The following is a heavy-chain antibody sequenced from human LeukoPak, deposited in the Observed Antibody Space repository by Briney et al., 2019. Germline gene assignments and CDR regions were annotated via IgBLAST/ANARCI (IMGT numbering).Heavy chain of an antibody. J-gene: IGHJ4*02. CDR2: ISGSDDSL. Sequence: PGGSLRLSCAASGFTLTTYGMNWVRQAPGKGLEWISSISGSDDSLYYIDSVKGRFTISRDNAKNTVHLQMNTLRAEDTAIYYCAKGVNPGYNPGWSNFDYWGQGTLVTVSS. D-gene: IGHD1-14*01. CDR3: AKGVNPGYNPGWSNFDY. V-gene: IGHV3-23*01. CDR1: GFTLTTYG.